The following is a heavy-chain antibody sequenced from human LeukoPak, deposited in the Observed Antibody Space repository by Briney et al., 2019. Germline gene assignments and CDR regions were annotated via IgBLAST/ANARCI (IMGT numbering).Heavy chain of an antibody. CDR3: AREGVTQTDFYYYYYGMDV. Sequence: GGSLRLSCAASGFTVSSNYMSWVRQAPGKGLEWVSVIYSGGSTYYADSVRGRFTISRDNSKNTLYLQMNSLRAEDTAVYYCAREGVTQTDFYYYYYGMDVWGQGTTVTVSS. D-gene: IGHD4-23*01. V-gene: IGHV3-53*01. CDR2: IYSGGST. CDR1: GFTVSSNY. J-gene: IGHJ6*02.